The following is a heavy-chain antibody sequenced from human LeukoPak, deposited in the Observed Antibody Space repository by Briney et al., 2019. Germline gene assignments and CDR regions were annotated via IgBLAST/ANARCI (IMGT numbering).Heavy chain of an antibody. CDR3: AKSGYYDSSGPLFDY. V-gene: IGHV3-30*02. Sequence: PGGSLRLSCAASGFTFSSYGMHWVPKAPGKGLEWVAFIRYDGSNKYYADSVKGRFTISRDNSKNTLYLQTNSLRAEDTAVYYCAKSGYYDSSGPLFDYWGQGTLVTVSS. D-gene: IGHD3-22*01. CDR2: IRYDGSNK. CDR1: GFTFSSYG. J-gene: IGHJ4*02.